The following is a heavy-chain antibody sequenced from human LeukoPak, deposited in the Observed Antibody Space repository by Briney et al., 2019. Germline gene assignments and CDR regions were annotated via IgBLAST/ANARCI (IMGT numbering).Heavy chain of an antibody. CDR3: ARNPSSDWYVGALDP. CDR1: GFTVSSNY. CDR2: IYSGGST. V-gene: IGHV3-53*01. J-gene: IGHJ5*02. Sequence: PGGSLRLSCAASGFTVSSNYMSWVRQAPGKGLEWVSVIYSGGSTYYADSVKGRFTISRDNSKNTLYLQMNSLRAEDTAVYYCARNPSSDWYVGALDPWGQGTLVTVSS. D-gene: IGHD6-19*01.